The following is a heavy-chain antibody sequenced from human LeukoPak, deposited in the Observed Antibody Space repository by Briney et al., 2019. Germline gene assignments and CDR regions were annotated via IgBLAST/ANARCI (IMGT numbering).Heavy chain of an antibody. CDR1: GGSISDYY. J-gene: IGHJ6*03. CDR3: ARLQGYCSGGSCYLHYYYYYMDV. D-gene: IGHD2-15*01. CDR2: IYYSGST. V-gene: IGHV4-39*07. Sequence: SETLSLTCTVSGGSISDYYWGWIHQPPGKGLEWIGSIYYSGSTYYNPSLKSRVTISVDTSKNQFSLKLSSVTAADTAVYYCARLQGYCSGGSCYLHYYYYYMDVWGKGTTVTVSS.